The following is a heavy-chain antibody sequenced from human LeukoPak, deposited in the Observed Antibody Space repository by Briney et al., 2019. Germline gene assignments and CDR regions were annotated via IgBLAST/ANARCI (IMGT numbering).Heavy chain of an antibody. CDR3: ARDRRRDGFPSGDY. CDR1: GGTFSSYT. J-gene: IGHJ4*02. CDR2: IIPILGIA. Sequence: SVKVSCKASGGTFSSYTISWVRQAPGQGLEWMGRIIPILGIANYAQKFQGRVTITADTSTSTAYMELRSLRSDDTAVYYCARDRRRDGFPSGDYWGQGTLVTVSS. V-gene: IGHV1-69*04. D-gene: IGHD5-24*01.